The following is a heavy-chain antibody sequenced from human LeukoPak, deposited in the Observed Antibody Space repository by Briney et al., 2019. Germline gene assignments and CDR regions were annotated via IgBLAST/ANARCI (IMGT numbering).Heavy chain of an antibody. D-gene: IGHD3-22*01. CDR1: GYTFTSYY. J-gene: IGHJ4*02. Sequence: ASVKVSRKASGYTFTSYYMHWLRQAPGQGLEWMGIINPSGGSTSYAQKFRGRVTMTRDTSTSTVYMELSSLRSEDTAVYYCARSMHYDSSGYYGLSPYWGQGTLVTVSS. CDR3: ARSMHYDSSGYYGLSPY. V-gene: IGHV1-46*01. CDR2: INPSGGST.